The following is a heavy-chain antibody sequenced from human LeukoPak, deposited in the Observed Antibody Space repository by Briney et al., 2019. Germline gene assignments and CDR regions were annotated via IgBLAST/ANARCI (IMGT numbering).Heavy chain of an antibody. CDR1: GFTFSSYA. V-gene: IGHV4-39*01. D-gene: IGHD1-26*01. CDR2: IYYSGST. CDR3: ARRKYKWELPVGYYFDY. Sequence: PGGSLRLSCAASGFTFSSYAMSWVRQPPGKGLEWIGSIYYSGSTYYNPSLKSRVTISVDTSKNQFSLKLSSVTAADTAVYYCARRKYKWELPVGYYFDYWGQGTLVTVSS. J-gene: IGHJ4*02.